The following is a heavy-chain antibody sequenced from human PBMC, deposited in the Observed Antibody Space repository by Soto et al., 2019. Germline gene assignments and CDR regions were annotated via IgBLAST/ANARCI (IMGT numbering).Heavy chain of an antibody. CDR2: IWYDGSNK. V-gene: IGHV3-33*01. Sequence: GGSLRLSCAASGFTFSSYGMHWVRQAPGKGLEWVAVIWYDGSNKYYADSVKGRFTISRDNSKNTLYLQMNSLRAEDTAVYYCARDDSFGVPKGMDVWGQGTTVTVSS. D-gene: IGHD3-3*01. J-gene: IGHJ6*02. CDR1: GFTFSSYG. CDR3: ARDDSFGVPKGMDV.